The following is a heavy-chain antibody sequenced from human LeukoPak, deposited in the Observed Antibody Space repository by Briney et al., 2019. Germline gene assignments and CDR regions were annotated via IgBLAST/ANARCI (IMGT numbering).Heavy chain of an antibody. CDR1: GFTFSSYA. D-gene: IGHD6-19*01. CDR3: ARDPGVYSGWYLDY. J-gene: IGHJ4*02. CDR2: ISYDGSNK. Sequence: GGSLRLSCAASGFTFSSYAMHWVRQAPGKGLEWVAVISYDGSNKYYTDSVKGRFTISRDNSKNTLYLQMYSLRAEDTAVYYCARDPGVYSGWYLDYWGQGTLVTVSS. V-gene: IGHV3-30*04.